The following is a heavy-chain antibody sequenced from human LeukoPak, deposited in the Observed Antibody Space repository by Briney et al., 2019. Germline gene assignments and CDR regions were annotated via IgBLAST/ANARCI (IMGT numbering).Heavy chain of an antibody. Sequence: GGSLRLSCAASGFTFSSYWMSWVRQAPGKGLEWVANIKQDGSEKYYVDSVRGRVTISRDNAENSLFLQMNRLRVEDTAVYYCTRDFGRSSYYFDFWGQGTLVTASS. CDR3: TRDFGRSSYYFDF. J-gene: IGHJ4*02. V-gene: IGHV3-7*01. CDR1: GFTFSSYW. D-gene: IGHD3-3*01. CDR2: IKQDGSEK.